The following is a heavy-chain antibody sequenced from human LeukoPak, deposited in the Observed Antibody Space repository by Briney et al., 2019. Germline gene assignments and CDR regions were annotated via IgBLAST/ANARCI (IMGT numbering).Heavy chain of an antibody. CDR1: GFTFSSSW. CDR3: VKARGIARVCYFDY. J-gene: IGHJ4*02. Sequence: GGSLRLSCAASGFTFSSSWIHWVRQAPGKGLVWVSRINKDGSVTDYAESVKGRFSISRDNAKNTLYLQMNSLSVEDTAILNGVKARGIARVCYFDYWGQGTLVAVCS. D-gene: IGHD2-8*01. CDR2: INKDGSVT. V-gene: IGHV3-74*01.